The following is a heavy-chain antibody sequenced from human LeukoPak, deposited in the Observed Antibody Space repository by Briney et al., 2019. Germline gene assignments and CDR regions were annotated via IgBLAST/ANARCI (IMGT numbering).Heavy chain of an antibody. V-gene: IGHV4-59*01. CDR3: ARAAVTTNRYFQH. CDR1: GGSISNYY. J-gene: IGHJ1*01. Sequence: TSETLSLTCTASGGSISNYYWSWIRQPPGKGLEWIGYIYNSGHTNYNPSLKSRVTISEDTSKNQLSLKLSSVTAADTAVYYCARAAVTTNRYFQHWGQGTLVTVSS. D-gene: IGHD4-17*01. CDR2: IYNSGHT.